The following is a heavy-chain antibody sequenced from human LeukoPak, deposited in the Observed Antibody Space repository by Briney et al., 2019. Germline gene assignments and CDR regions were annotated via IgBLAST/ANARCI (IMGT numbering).Heavy chain of an antibody. CDR1: GASISSYY. CDR3: ARHYGP. J-gene: IGHJ4*02. D-gene: IGHD3-10*01. CDR2: IYYSGSI. V-gene: IGHV4-59*08. Sequence: SETLSLTCTVSGASISSYYWSWIRQPPGKGLEWIGDIYYSGSIKYNPSLKSRVTISVDTSKNQFSLKLNSVTATDTAVYYCARHYGPWGQGTLVTVSS.